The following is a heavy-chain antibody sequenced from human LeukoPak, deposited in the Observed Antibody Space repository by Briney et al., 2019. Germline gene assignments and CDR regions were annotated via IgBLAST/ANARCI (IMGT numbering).Heavy chain of an antibody. Sequence: PSETLSLTCTVSGGSISSSSYYWGWIRQPPGKGLEWIGGIYYSGSTYYNPSLKSRVTISVDTSKNQFSLKLSSVTAADTAVYYCARESTVTTNYFDYWGQGTLVTVSS. D-gene: IGHD4-17*01. V-gene: IGHV4-39*07. CDR2: IYYSGST. CDR3: ARESTVTTNYFDY. J-gene: IGHJ4*02. CDR1: GGSISSSSYY.